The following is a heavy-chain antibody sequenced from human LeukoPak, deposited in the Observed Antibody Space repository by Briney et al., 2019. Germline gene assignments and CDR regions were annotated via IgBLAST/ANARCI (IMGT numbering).Heavy chain of an antibody. Sequence: ASLKVSCKAAGYTFTRYYMHGVRQAPGQGLEWMGWINPNSGGTNYAQKFQGRVSMTRDTSISTAYMELSRLRSEDTAVYYCARDGQQLAVDYWGQGTLVTVSS. D-gene: IGHD6-13*01. J-gene: IGHJ4*02. CDR3: ARDGQQLAVDY. V-gene: IGHV1-2*02. CDR1: GYTFTRYY. CDR2: INPNSGGT.